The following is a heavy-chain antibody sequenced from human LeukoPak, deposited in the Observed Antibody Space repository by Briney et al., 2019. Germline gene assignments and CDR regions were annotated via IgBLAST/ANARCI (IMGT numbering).Heavy chain of an antibody. CDR2: ISGSGGST. J-gene: IGHJ3*02. V-gene: IGHV3-23*01. CDR1: GFTFSSYA. Sequence: GGSLRLSCAAPGFTFSSYAMSWVRQAPGKGLEWVSAISGSGGSTYYADSVKGRFTISRDNSKNTLYLQMNSLRADDTAVYYCTREMKLPVVETVGFDIWGLGTLVTVSS. CDR3: TREMKLPVVETVGFDI. D-gene: IGHD2-21*01.